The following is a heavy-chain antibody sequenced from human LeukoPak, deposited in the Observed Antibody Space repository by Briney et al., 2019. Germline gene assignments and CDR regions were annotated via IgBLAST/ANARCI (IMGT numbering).Heavy chain of an antibody. D-gene: IGHD3-10*01. J-gene: IGHJ4*02. V-gene: IGHV3-74*01. CDR1: GFTFMSYW. CDR3: ARGTYYYGSGSYYYYFDY. Sequence: GSLRLSCAASGFTFMSYWMHWVRQAPGKGLVWVSRIQSDGSSTNYADSVKGRFTISRDNAKNTLYLQMNSLRAEDTAVYYCARGTYYYGSGSYYYYFDYWGQGTLVTVSS. CDR2: IQSDGSST.